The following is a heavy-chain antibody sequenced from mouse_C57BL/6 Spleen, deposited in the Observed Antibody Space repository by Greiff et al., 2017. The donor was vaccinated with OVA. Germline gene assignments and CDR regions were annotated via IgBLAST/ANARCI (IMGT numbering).Heavy chain of an antibody. J-gene: IGHJ1*03. Sequence: QVQLQQPGAELVKPGASVKMSCKASGYTFTSYWITWVKQRPGQGLEWIGDINPGSGSTNYNEKFKSKATLTVDTSSSTAYMQLSSLTSEDSAVYYCARRDYYGSSYWYFDVWGTGTTVTVSS. CDR3: ARRDYYGSSYWYFDV. V-gene: IGHV1-55*01. CDR2: INPGSGST. CDR1: GYTFTSYW. D-gene: IGHD1-1*01.